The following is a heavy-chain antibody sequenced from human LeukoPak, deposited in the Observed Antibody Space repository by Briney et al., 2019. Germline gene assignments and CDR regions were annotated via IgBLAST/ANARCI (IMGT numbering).Heavy chain of an antibody. CDR2: TSGGGVRT. J-gene: IGHJ4*02. Sequence: GGTLRLSCAVSGFTFSSYGMSWGPRSPEKGLQWGSATSGGGVRTYYADSVRGRFTISRDNSKTTLYLQMNSVRAEDTAVYYCASKVAAADYWGQGTLVTVSS. V-gene: IGHV3-23*01. CDR1: GFTFSSYG. D-gene: IGHD6-19*01. CDR3: ASKVAAADY.